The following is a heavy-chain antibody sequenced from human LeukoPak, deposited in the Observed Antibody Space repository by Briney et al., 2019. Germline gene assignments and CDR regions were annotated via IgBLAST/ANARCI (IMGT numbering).Heavy chain of an antibody. J-gene: IGHJ4*02. Sequence: GASVKVSCKASGYTFTSYYMHWVRQAPGQGPEWMGIINPSGGSTSYAQKFQGRVTMTGDMSTSTVYMELSSLRSEDTAVYYCARDTQLPPHDLFDYWGQGTLVTVSS. V-gene: IGHV1-46*01. CDR1: GYTFTSYY. CDR3: ARDTQLPPHDLFDY. CDR2: INPSGGST. D-gene: IGHD2-2*01.